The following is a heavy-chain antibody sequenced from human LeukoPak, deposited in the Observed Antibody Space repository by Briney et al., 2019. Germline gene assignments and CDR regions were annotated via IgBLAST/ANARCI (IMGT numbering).Heavy chain of an antibody. CDR1: GFTFSSYA. Sequence: GGSLRLSCAASGFTFSSYAMSWVRQAPGKGLEWVSAISGSGGSTYYADSVKGRFIIFSDDSKNTLYLQMNGLRAEDRAVYYCARRYCSGGTCYFFDYWGQGTLVTVSS. CDR3: ARRYCSGGTCYFFDY. D-gene: IGHD2-15*01. V-gene: IGHV3-23*01. J-gene: IGHJ4*02. CDR2: ISGSGGST.